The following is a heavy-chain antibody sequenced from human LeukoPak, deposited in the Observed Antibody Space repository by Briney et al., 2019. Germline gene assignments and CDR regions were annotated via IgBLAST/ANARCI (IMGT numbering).Heavy chain of an antibody. D-gene: IGHD2-15*01. J-gene: IGHJ5*02. CDR1: GGSISSSNW. Sequence: SGTLSLTCAVSGGSISSSNWWSWVRQPPGQGLEWIGEIYHSGSTNYNPSLKGRVTISVDKSKNQFSLKLSSVTAADTAVYYCAGAIVVVVAATRYNWFDPWGQGTLVTVSS. CDR2: IYHSGST. V-gene: IGHV4-4*02. CDR3: AGAIVVVVAATRYNWFDP.